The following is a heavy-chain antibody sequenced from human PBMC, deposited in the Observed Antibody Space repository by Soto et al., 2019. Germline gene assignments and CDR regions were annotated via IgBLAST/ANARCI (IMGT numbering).Heavy chain of an antibody. CDR3: AKQTPNAGRTV. Sequence: EVQLLESGGGLVQPGGSLRLSCAASGFTFTTYAMNWVRQAPGKGLEWVSTVSGSGGSTYHADSVKGRFTVSRDNSKNTLYLQMNSLRTEDTAVYHCAKQTPNAGRTVWGQGTTVTVSS. J-gene: IGHJ6*02. CDR1: GFTFTTYA. CDR2: VSGSGGST. V-gene: IGHV3-23*01. D-gene: IGHD6-13*01.